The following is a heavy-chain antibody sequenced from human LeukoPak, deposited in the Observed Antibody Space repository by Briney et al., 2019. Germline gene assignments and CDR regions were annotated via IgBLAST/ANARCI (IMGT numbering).Heavy chain of an antibody. CDR2: IYYSGST. D-gene: IGHD3-22*01. V-gene: IGHV4-30-4*01. CDR1: GGSISSGDYY. Sequence: PSETLSLTCTVSGGSISSGDYYWSWIRQPPGKGLEWIGYIYYSGSTYYNPSLKSRVTISVDTSKNQFSLKLSSVTAADTAVYYCASAYDRSGYLTGFDPWGQGTLVTVSS. J-gene: IGHJ5*02. CDR3: ASAYDRSGYLTGFDP.